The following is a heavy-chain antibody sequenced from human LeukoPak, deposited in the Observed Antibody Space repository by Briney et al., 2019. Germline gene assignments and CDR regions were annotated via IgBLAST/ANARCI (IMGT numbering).Heavy chain of an antibody. J-gene: IGHJ4*02. CDR1: GGSISSSGYS. CDR2: IYHSGST. Sequence: PSGTLSLTCAVSGGSISSSGYSWNWIRQPPGKGLEWIGYIYHSGSTYYNPSLKSRVTISIDRSNNQFSLKLSSVTAADTAVYYCARITAVANLAFDYWGQGTLVTVSS. D-gene: IGHD5-18*01. V-gene: IGHV4-30-2*01. CDR3: ARITAVANLAFDY.